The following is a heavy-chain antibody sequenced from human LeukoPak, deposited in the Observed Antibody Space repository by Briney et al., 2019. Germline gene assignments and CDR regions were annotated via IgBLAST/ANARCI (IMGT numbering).Heavy chain of an antibody. V-gene: IGHV4-39*01. Sequence: SETLSLTCTVSGGSISSSSYYWGWIRQPPGKGLEWIGSIYYSGSTYYNPSLKSRVTISVDTSKNQFSLKLSSVTAADTAVYYCARLFSDSVVVVVTNYYMDVWGKGTAVTVSS. J-gene: IGHJ6*03. D-gene: IGHD3-22*01. CDR3: ARLFSDSVVVVVTNYYMDV. CDR1: GGSISSSSYY. CDR2: IYYSGST.